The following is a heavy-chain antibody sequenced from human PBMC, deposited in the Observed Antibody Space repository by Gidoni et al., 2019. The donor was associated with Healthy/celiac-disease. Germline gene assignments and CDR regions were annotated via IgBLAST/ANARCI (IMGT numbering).Heavy chain of an antibody. Sequence: QVQLVESGGGVVQPGRSLRLSCAASGFTFSSYGMHWVRQAPGKGLEWVAVIWYDGSNKYYADSVKGRFTISRDNSNNTLYLQMNSLRAEDTAVYYCARDGYPGTPDYWGQGTLVTVSS. D-gene: IGHD1-1*01. CDR3: ARDGYPGTPDY. J-gene: IGHJ4*02. CDR1: GFTFSSYG. CDR2: IWYDGSNK. V-gene: IGHV3-33*01.